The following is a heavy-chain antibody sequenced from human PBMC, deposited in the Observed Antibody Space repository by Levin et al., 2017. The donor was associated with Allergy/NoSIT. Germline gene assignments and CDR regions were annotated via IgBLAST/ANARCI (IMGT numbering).Heavy chain of an antibody. V-gene: IGHV3-73*01. Sequence: GGSLRLSCAASGFTFSGSAMHWVRQASGKGLEWVGRIRSKANSYATAYAASVKGRFTISRDDSKNTAYLQMNSLKTEDTAVYYCTRRGQLLPPRDYYMDVWGKGTTVTVSS. D-gene: IGHD2-15*01. CDR1: GFTFSGSA. CDR2: IRSKANSYAT. J-gene: IGHJ6*03. CDR3: TRRGQLLPPRDYYMDV.